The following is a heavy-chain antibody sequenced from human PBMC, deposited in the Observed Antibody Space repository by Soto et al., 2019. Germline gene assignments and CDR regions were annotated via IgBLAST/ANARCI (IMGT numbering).Heavy chain of an antibody. D-gene: IGHD3-16*01. J-gene: IGHJ4*02. Sequence: QVQLVESGGGVVQPGRSLRLSCAASGFTFSSYGMHWVRQAPGKGLEWVAVISYDGSNKYYADSVKGRFTISRDNSKNTRDLQMNSLRAEDTAVYYCAKGSEGVDYWGQGTLVTVSS. CDR3: AKGSEGVDY. CDR2: ISYDGSNK. CDR1: GFTFSSYG. V-gene: IGHV3-30*18.